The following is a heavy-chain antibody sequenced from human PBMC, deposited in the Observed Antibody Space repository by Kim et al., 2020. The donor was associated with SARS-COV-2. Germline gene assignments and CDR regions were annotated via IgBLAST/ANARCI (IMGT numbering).Heavy chain of an antibody. CDR3: ARGEAYCSGGSCYSGGTYYYGMDV. V-gene: IGHV1-3*01. J-gene: IGHJ6*02. Sequence: ASVKVSCKASGYTFTSYAMHWVRQAPGQRLEWMGWINAGNGNTKYSQKFQGRVTITRDTSASTAYMELSSLRSEDTAVYYCARGEAYCSGGSCYSGGTYYYGMDVWGQGTTVTVSS. D-gene: IGHD2-15*01. CDR2: INAGNGNT. CDR1: GYTFTSYA.